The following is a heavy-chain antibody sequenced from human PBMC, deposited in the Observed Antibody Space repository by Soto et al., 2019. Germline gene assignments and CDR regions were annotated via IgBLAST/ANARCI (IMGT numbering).Heavy chain of an antibody. D-gene: IGHD2-15*01. V-gene: IGHV3-53*01. Sequence: EVQLVESGGGLIQPGGSLRLSCAVSGFTVSSNYMSWVRQAPGKGLEWVSVIYSGGTIYYADSVKGRVTNSRDNSKNALYLQMNSLRAEETAVYYCARRAAGGFDYWGQGTLVTVSS. J-gene: IGHJ4*02. CDR1: GFTVSSNY. CDR2: IYSGGTI. CDR3: ARRAAGGFDY.